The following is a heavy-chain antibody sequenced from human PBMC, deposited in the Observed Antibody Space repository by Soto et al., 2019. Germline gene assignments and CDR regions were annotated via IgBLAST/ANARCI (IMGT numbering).Heavy chain of an antibody. CDR3: GTNYQEPSDDAFDV. CDR2: ISRNSRYT. CDR1: GFTFSDYF. J-gene: IGHJ3*01. V-gene: IGHV3-11*06. D-gene: IGHD2-2*01. Sequence: QVQLVESGGGLVKPGGSLRLSCAASGFTFSDYFMAWIRQAPGKGLEWIAYISRNSRYTNFADSVRGRFTISRDNAKNSLYLQMNDLSAEDTAVYYCGTNYQEPSDDAFDVWGQGTMVTVSS.